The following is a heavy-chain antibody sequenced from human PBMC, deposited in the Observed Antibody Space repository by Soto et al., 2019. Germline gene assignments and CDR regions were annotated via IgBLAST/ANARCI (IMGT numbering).Heavy chain of an antibody. Sequence: ASVKVSCKASGYTFTSYGLSWVRQAPGQGLEWMGLISAYNRNTNYAQKLQGRVTMTTDTSTSTAYMELRSLRSDDTAVFYCARVIASAADFDYWGQGTLVTVS. V-gene: IGHV1-18*01. J-gene: IGHJ4*02. CDR3: ARVIASAADFDY. CDR1: GYTFTSYG. CDR2: ISAYNRNT. D-gene: IGHD6-13*01.